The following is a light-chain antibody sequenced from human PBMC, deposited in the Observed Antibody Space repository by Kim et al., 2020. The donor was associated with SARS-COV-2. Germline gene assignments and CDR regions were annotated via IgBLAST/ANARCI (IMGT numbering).Light chain of an antibody. V-gene: IGLV2-14*03. Sequence: GQSITISCTGTSSDVGGYNYVSWYQQHPGKAPKLMIYDVSNQPSGVSTRFSGSKSGNTASLTISGLQAEDEADYYCNSYTSSSTRVFGGGTQLTVL. CDR1: SSDVGGYNY. CDR3: NSYTSSSTRV. J-gene: IGLJ3*02. CDR2: DVS.